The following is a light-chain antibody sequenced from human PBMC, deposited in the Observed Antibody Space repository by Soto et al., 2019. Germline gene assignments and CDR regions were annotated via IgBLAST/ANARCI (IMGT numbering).Light chain of an antibody. CDR2: DES. J-gene: IGKJ4*01. CDR3: QQYGSSPP. CDR1: QTVMRN. V-gene: IGKV3-20*01. Sequence: EIVMTQSPATLSVSPGERDTPSGRASQTVMRNLAWYQQKPGQSPRLLIYDESNRATGIPARFSGSGSGTDFTLTISRLEPEDFAVYYCQQYGSSPPVGGGTKVEIK.